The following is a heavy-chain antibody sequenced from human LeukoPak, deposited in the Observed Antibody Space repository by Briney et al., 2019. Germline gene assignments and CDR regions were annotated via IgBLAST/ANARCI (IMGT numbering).Heavy chain of an antibody. CDR2: ISGSGDST. D-gene: IGHD4-17*01. Sequence: GSLRVSCAASGFTFSNYAVSWVRQAPGKGLEWVSVISGSGDSTYYADSVKGRFTISRDNSKNTLCLQMNNLRAEDTAVYYCAKGPPGDYSDLSRPAGWRYFDYWGQGTLVTVSS. V-gene: IGHV3-23*01. CDR1: GFTFSNYA. J-gene: IGHJ4*02. CDR3: AKGPPGDYSDLSRPAGWRYFDY.